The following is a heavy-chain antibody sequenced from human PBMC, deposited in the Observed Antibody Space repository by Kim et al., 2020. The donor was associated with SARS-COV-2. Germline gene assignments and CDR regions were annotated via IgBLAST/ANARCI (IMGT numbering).Heavy chain of an antibody. CDR3: ARGGHSSGPLSNGNY. V-gene: IGHV3-21*01. CDR2: ISSSSSYI. CDR1: GFTFSSYS. Sequence: GGSLRLSCAASGFTFSSYSMNWVRQAPGKGLEWVSSISSSSSYIYYADSVKARFTISRDNAKNSLYLQMNSLRAEDTAVYYCARGGHSSGPLSNGNYWGQGTLVTVSS. J-gene: IGHJ4*02. D-gene: IGHD6-19*01.